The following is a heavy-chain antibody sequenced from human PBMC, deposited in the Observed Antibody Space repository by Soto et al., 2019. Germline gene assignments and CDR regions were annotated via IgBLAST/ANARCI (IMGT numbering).Heavy chain of an antibody. V-gene: IGHV3-30*18. Sequence: VQLLESGGGLIQPGGSLRLSCAASGFTFSYGIHWLRQAPGKGLGWVAYISYDSSNKFYGDSVKGRFTISRDNSKNTQLLQMNSLRAEDTAVYYCAKLVIGYCSGNTCDDYWGQGTLGAVSS. CDR2: ISYDSSNK. J-gene: IGHJ4*02. D-gene: IGHD2-15*01. CDR1: GFTFSYG. CDR3: AKLVIGYCSGNTCDDY.